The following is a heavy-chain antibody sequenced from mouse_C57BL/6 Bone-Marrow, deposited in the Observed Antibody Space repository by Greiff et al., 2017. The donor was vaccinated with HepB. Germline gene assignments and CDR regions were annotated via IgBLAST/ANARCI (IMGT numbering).Heavy chain of an antibody. CDR2: IYPRSGNT. Sequence: VQLVESGAELARPGASVKLSCKASGYTFTSYGISWVKQRTGQGLEWIGEIYPRSGNTYYNEKCKGKATLTADKSSSTAYMELRSLTSEDSAVYFCARAVEYYGSSYWGQGTTLTVSS. CDR3: ARAVEYYGSSY. V-gene: IGHV1-81*01. J-gene: IGHJ2*01. CDR1: GYTFTSYG. D-gene: IGHD1-1*01.